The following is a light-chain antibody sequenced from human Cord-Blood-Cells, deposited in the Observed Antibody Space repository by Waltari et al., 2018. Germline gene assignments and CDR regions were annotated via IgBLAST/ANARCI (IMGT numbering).Light chain of an antibody. CDR1: SSDGGGYNL. Sequence: QSALTQPASVSGSPGHSITSSCTGTSSDGGGYNLLSWYQQHPGKAPKLMIYECSKRPSGVSNRFSGSKSGNTASLTISGLQAEDEADYYCCSYAGSSTVFGGGTKLTVL. CDR2: ECS. J-gene: IGLJ3*02. CDR3: CSYAGSSTV. V-gene: IGLV2-23*01.